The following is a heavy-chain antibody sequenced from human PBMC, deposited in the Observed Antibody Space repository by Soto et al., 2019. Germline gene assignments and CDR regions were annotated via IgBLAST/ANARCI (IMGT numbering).Heavy chain of an antibody. CDR3: ARRATNYSYYYYMLV. CDR1: GFTVSSNY. Sequence: GGSLRLSCAASGFTVSSNYMSWVRQAPGKGLEWVSVIYSGGSTYYADSVKGRFTISRHNSKNTLYLQMNSLRAEDTAVYYCARRATNYSYYYYMLVWGKGTTVTAP. J-gene: IGHJ6*03. V-gene: IGHV3-53*04. CDR2: IYSGGST.